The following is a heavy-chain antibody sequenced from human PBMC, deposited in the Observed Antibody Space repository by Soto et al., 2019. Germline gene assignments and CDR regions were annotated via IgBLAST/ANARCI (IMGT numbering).Heavy chain of an antibody. CDR2: ISGSGGST. CDR1: GFTFSSYA. J-gene: IGHJ4*02. Sequence: GGSLRLSXAASGFTFSSYAMSWVRQAPGKGLEWVSAISGSGGSTYYADSVKGRFTISRDNSKNTLYLQMNSLRAEDTAVYYCAKSQALRVIDWHDYWGQGTLVTVSS. V-gene: IGHV3-23*01. CDR3: AKSQALRVIDWHDY. D-gene: IGHD3-9*01.